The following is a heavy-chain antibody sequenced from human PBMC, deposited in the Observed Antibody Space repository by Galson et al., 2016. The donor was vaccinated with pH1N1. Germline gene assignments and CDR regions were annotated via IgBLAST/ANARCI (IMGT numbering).Heavy chain of an antibody. Sequence: TLSLTCTVSSGSVSGANYYWTWIRQSAGKGLEWIGRIYFSGSTSYNPSLRGRVSISVDTSKNQFSLDLTSVTAADTAVYYCARGRARGGAGAGSSPYYFDVWGLGTRGTVSS. D-gene: IGHD6-13*01. V-gene: IGHV4-61*02. CDR1: SGSVSGANYY. CDR3: ARGRARGGAGAGSSPYYFDV. CDR2: IYFSGST. J-gene: IGHJ4*02.